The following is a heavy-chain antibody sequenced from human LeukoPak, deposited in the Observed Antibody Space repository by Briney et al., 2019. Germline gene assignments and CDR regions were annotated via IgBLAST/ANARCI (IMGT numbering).Heavy chain of an antibody. J-gene: IGHJ4*02. D-gene: IGHD3-22*01. CDR3: VRLRRSSATGGYYYYYDY. Sequence: GGSLRLSCGASGFTFSSFSMNWVRQAPGKGQEWVSSITPTSSYIYYADSVRGRFTISRDNAKNSLFLQMDSLSAEDTAVYYCVRLRRSSATGGYYYYYDYWGQGILVTVSS. CDR1: GFTFSSFS. V-gene: IGHV3-21*01. CDR2: ITPTSSYI.